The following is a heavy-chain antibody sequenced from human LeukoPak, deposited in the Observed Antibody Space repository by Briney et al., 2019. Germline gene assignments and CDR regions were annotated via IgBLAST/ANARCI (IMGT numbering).Heavy chain of an antibody. D-gene: IGHD4-23*01. CDR2: IYTSGST. CDR3: AREGYGGRGYYYYYMDV. CDR1: GGSISSGSYY. Sequence: SETLSLTCTVSGGSISSGSYYWSWIRQPAGKGLEWIGRIYTSGSTNYNPSLKSRVTISVDTSKNQFSLKLSSVTAADTAVYYCAREGYGGRGYYYYYMDVWGKGTTVTVSS. V-gene: IGHV4-61*02. J-gene: IGHJ6*03.